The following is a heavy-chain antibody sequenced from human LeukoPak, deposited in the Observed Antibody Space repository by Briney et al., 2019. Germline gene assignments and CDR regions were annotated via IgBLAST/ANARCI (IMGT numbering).Heavy chain of an antibody. J-gene: IGHJ3*02. Sequence: PSETLSLTCTVSGGSISSYYWSWIRQPPGKGLEWIGEINHSGSTNYNPSLKSRVTISVDTSKNQFSLKLSSVTAADTAVYYCARGRYYDYVWGTAASDAFDIWGQGTMVTVSS. D-gene: IGHD3-16*01. CDR2: INHSGST. CDR3: ARGRYYDYVWGTAASDAFDI. CDR1: GGSISSYY. V-gene: IGHV4-34*01.